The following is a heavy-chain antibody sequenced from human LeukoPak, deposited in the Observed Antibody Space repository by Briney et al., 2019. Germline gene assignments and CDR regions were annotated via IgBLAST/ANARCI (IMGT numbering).Heavy chain of an antibody. CDR1: GYTFTSYD. CDR3: ARSPKVADCSSTSCYAPSFYYYYMDV. V-gene: IGHV1-8*01. D-gene: IGHD2-2*01. Sequence: ASVKVSCKASGYTFTSYDINWVRQAPGQGLEWMGWMNPNSGNTGYAQKFQGRVTMSRNTSISTAYMELSSLRSEDTAVYYCARSPKVADCSSTSCYAPSFYYYYMDVWGKGTTVTVSS. CDR2: MNPNSGNT. J-gene: IGHJ6*03.